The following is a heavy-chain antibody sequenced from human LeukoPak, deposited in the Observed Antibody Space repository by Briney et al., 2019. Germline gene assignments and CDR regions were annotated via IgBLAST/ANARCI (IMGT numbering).Heavy chain of an antibody. CDR2: IYYTGAT. D-gene: IGHD6-13*01. J-gene: IGHJ4*02. V-gene: IGHV4-59*11. CDR3: ARGVFIAASQYGY. Sequence: SETLSLTCTVSGGSLSSHYWTWIRQPPGKGLEWIGYIYYTGATNYNPSLKSRVTISVDTSKNQFSLKLSSVTAADTAVYYCARGVFIAASQYGYWGQGTLVTVSS. CDR1: GGSLSSHY.